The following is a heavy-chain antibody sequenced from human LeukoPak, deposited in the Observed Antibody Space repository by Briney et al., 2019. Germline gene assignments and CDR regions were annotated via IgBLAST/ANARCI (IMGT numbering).Heavy chain of an antibody. J-gene: IGHJ4*02. V-gene: IGHV3-7*01. CDR2: INQDGSEK. CDR1: GFTYSTYW. CDR3: ARNAPFDY. Sequence: PGGSLRLSCAASGFTYSTYWMSWVRQAPGKGLEWVANINQDGSEKYYVDSVRGRFTISRDNAKNSLHLQMNSLRGEDTAVYYCARNAPFDYWGQGTLVTDSS.